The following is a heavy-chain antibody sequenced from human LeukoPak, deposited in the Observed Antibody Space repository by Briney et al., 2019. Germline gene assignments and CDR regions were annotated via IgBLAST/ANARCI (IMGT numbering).Heavy chain of an antibody. CDR3: AEAGRILVDIGFDV. CDR1: GFTFSSDA. D-gene: IGHD1-26*01. CDR2: ISGSGGST. Sequence: GGSLRLSCAASGFTFSSDAMSWVRQAPGKGLEWVSAISGSGGSTYYADSVKGRFTISRDNSKNTLYLQMNSLRAEDTAVYYCAEAGRILVDIGFDVWGQGTMVTVSS. J-gene: IGHJ3*01. V-gene: IGHV3-23*01.